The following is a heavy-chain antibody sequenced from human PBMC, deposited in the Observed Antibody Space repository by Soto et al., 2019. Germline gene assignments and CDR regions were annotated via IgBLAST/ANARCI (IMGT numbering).Heavy chain of an antibody. CDR3: ARGREGYSYGYIGYFDY. V-gene: IGHV4-34*01. CDR1: GGSFSGYY. CDR2: INHSGST. J-gene: IGHJ4*02. Sequence: QVQLQQWGAGLLKPSETLSLTCAVYGGSFSGYYWSWIRQPPGKGLEWIGEINHSGSTNYNPSLKSRVTKSVDTSKNQFSLKLSSVTAADTAVYYCARGREGYSYGYIGYFDYWGQGSLVTVSS. D-gene: IGHD5-18*01.